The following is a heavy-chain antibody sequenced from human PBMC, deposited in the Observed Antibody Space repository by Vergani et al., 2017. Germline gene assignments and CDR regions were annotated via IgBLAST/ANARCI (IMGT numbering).Heavy chain of an antibody. CDR3: ARGPVPRVDTAMVD. CDR1: GYTFTSYG. J-gene: IGHJ4*02. CDR2: IIPIFGTA. D-gene: IGHD5-18*01. V-gene: IGHV1-69*13. Sequence: QVPLVQSGAEVKKPGASVKVSCKASGYTFTSYGISWVRQAPGQGLEWMGGIIPIFGTANSAQKFQGRVTITAAESTSTAYMELSSRRAEDTAVYYCARGPVPRVDTAMVDWGQGTLVTVSS.